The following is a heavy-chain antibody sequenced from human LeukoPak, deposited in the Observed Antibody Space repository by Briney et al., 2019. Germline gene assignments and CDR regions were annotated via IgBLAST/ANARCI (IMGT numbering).Heavy chain of an antibody. D-gene: IGHD6-13*01. V-gene: IGHV4-34*01. CDR2: INHSGST. Sequence: SETLSLTCAVYGGSFSGYYWSWIRQPPGKGLEWIGEINHSGSTNYNPSLKSRVTISVDTSKNQFSLKLSSVTAADAAVYYCARGRSYSSSWYREKYYFDYWGQGTLVTVSS. CDR1: GGSFSGYY. J-gene: IGHJ4*02. CDR3: ARGRSYSSSWYREKYYFDY.